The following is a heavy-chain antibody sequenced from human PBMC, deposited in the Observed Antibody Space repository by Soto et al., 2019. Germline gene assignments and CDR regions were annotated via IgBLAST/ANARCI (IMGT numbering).Heavy chain of an antibody. D-gene: IGHD3-3*01. CDR3: ARSISP. V-gene: IGHV4-31*03. Sequence: QVALQEAGPGTVKASQALFPTCPVSGGSLRKGGYYWSWIRQHPGKGLEWIGYIYYSGSTYYNPSLKSRVTISLDTSKNQFSLKLSSVTAADTAVYYCARSISPWGQGTLVTVSS. CDR2: IYYSGST. J-gene: IGHJ5*02. CDR1: GGSLRKGGYY.